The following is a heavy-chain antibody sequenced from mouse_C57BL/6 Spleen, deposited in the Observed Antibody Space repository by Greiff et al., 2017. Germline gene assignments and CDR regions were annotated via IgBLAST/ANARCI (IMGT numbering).Heavy chain of an antibody. Sequence: EVQLQQSGPELVKPGASVKISCKASGYTFTDYYMNWVKQSHGKSLEWIGDINPNNGGTSYNQKFKGKATLTVDKSSSTAYMELRSLTSEDSAVYYCARDRLLRDYAMDYWGQGTSVTVSS. J-gene: IGHJ4*01. D-gene: IGHD2-3*01. CDR2: INPNNGGT. CDR1: GYTFTDYY. V-gene: IGHV1-26*01. CDR3: ARDRLLRDYAMDY.